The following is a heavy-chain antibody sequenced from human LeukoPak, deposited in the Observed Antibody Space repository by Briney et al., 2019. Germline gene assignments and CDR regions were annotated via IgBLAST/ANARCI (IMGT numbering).Heavy chain of an antibody. J-gene: IGHJ6*03. CDR2: IYYSGST. V-gene: IGHV4-59*01. Sequence: SSETLSLTCTVSGGSISSYYWSWIRQPPGKGLEWIGYIYYSGSTNYNPSLKSRVTISVDTSKNQFSLKLSSVTAADTAVYYCARAGGRWLQTGYYYYMDVWGKGTTVTVSS. D-gene: IGHD5-24*01. CDR1: GGSISSYY. CDR3: ARAGGRWLQTGYYYYMDV.